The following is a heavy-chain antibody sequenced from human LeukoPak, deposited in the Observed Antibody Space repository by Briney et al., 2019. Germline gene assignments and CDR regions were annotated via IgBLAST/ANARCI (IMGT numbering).Heavy chain of an antibody. Sequence: PGRSLRLSCAASGFTFSSYGMHWVRQAPGKGLEWVAVISYDGSNKYYADSVKGRFTISRDNSKNTLYLQMNSLRAEDTAVYYCVKDPGIFGVVYYFDYWGQGTLVTVSS. CDR1: GFTFSSYG. D-gene: IGHD3-3*01. J-gene: IGHJ4*02. V-gene: IGHV3-30*18. CDR3: VKDPGIFGVVYYFDY. CDR2: ISYDGSNK.